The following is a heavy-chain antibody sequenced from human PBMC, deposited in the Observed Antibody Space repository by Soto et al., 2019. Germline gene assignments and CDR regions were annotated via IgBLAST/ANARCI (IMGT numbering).Heavy chain of an antibody. CDR3: AKATNNWNFNYYMGV. J-gene: IGHJ6*03. V-gene: IGHV3-23*01. D-gene: IGHD1-20*01. CDR1: GVTFSNYA. CDR2: ISGSAYGT. Sequence: EVQLLESGGELVQPGGSLRLSCAVSGVTFSNYAMSWVRQAPGKGLEWVAGISGSAYGTFYADSGKGRFIISRDNSKDTLYLQMNSLRAEDTATYYCAKATNNWNFNYYMGVWGKGTTVTVSS.